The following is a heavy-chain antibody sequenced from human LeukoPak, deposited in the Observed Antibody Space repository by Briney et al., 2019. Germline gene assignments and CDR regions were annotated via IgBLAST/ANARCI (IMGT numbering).Heavy chain of an antibody. D-gene: IGHD3-22*01. Sequence: GGSLRPSCAASGFTFSSYAMSWVRQAPGKGLEWVSAISGSGGSTYYADSVKGRFTISRDNSKNTLYVQMNSLRAEDTAIYYCAKDSYYYDSSGYDYFDYWGQGTLVTVSS. J-gene: IGHJ4*02. CDR3: AKDSYYYDSSGYDYFDY. CDR1: GFTFSSYA. V-gene: IGHV3-23*01. CDR2: ISGSGGST.